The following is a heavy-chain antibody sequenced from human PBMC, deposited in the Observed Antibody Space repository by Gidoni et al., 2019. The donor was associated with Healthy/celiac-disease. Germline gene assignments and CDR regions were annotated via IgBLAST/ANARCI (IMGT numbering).Heavy chain of an antibody. V-gene: IGHV3-23*01. Sequence: EVQLLESGGGWVQPGGSLRLPCAASGLTFSGYAMSWVRQAPGKGLEWVSAISGSGGSTYYADSVKGRFTISRDNSKNTLYLQMNSLRAEDTAVYYCAKDPDYDDYGDPGWVDYWGQGTLVTVSS. CDR3: AKDPDYDDYGDPGWVDY. CDR1: GLTFSGYA. CDR2: ISGSGGST. J-gene: IGHJ4*02. D-gene: IGHD4-17*01.